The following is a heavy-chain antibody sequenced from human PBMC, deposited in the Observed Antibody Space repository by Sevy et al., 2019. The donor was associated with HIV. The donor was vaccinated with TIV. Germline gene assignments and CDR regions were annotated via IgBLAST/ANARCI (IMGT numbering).Heavy chain of an antibody. CDR3: AKDAYYYDSSGYSMSQWYYGMDV. J-gene: IGHJ6*02. V-gene: IGHV3-23*01. D-gene: IGHD3-22*01. CDR1: GFTFSTYA. CDR2: ISGSGGDT. Sequence: GGSLRLSCAASGFTFSTYAMSWVRQAPGKGLEWVSDISGSGGDTYYADSVKGRLTISRDNSKNTLYLQMNSLRAEDTAVYYCAKDAYYYDSSGYSMSQWYYGMDVWGQGTTVTVSS.